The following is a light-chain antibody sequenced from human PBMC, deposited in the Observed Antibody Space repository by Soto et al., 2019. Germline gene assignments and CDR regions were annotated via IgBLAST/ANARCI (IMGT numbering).Light chain of an antibody. V-gene: IGKV4-1*01. Sequence: DIVMTQSPDSLAVSLGERATINCKSSQSVFYSSNNKNYLAWYQQRPGQPPQLLLYWASTRESGVPDRFSGSGSGTDFTLTISSLQAEDVATYYGQQYFSTSWTFGQGTKVEIK. CDR1: QSVFYSSNNKNY. J-gene: IGKJ1*01. CDR2: WAS. CDR3: QQYFSTSWT.